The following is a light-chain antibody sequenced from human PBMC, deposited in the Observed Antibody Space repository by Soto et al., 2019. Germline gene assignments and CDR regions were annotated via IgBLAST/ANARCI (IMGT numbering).Light chain of an antibody. Sequence: ETVLTQSPGTLSLSPGERATLSCRASQTIRSNYLAWYRQTPGQAPSLLIYGASNRATGTADRFSGSGSGTDFTLIISRLEPEDFALYYCQQYGSSPWTFGQGTKVEIK. CDR3: QQYGSSPWT. CDR2: GAS. CDR1: QTIRSNY. V-gene: IGKV3-20*01. J-gene: IGKJ1*01.